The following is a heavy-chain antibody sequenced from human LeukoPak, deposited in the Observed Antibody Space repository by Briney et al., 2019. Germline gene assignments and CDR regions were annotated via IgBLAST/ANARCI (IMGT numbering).Heavy chain of an antibody. J-gene: IGHJ4*02. CDR3: ARRPYCSNGICYKRPFDY. CDR2: IYYSGST. D-gene: IGHD2-8*01. Sequence: PSETLSLTCIVSGGSISSSNYYWDWIRQPPGKGLEWIGSIYYSGSTYYNPSLKSRVTISVDTSKNQFPLKLSSVTAADTAVYYCARRPYCSNGICYKRPFDYWGQGTLVTVSS. CDR1: GGSISSSNYY. V-gene: IGHV4-39*06.